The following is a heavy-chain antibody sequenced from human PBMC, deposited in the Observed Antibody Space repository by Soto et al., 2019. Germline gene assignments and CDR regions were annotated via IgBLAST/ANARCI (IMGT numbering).Heavy chain of an antibody. CDR2: IIPMFGTA. Sequence: QVQLVQSGAEVKKPGSSVKISCKASGGTFINHAFSWVRQAPGQGLEWMGGIIPMFGTADYSQKFQGRVTITADESTTTTYMELSSLRSEDTAVYYCARNFAGAARPDFWGQGTLVTVSS. CDR3: ARNFAGAARPDF. V-gene: IGHV1-69*01. D-gene: IGHD6-6*01. CDR1: GGTFINHA. J-gene: IGHJ4*02.